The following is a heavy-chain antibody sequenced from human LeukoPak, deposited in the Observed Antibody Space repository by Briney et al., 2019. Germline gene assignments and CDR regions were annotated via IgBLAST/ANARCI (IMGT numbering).Heavy chain of an antibody. J-gene: IGHJ4*02. CDR2: IYYSGST. D-gene: IGHD3-3*01. CDR1: GGSISSSIYY. CDR3: ARRASRITIFGVVKSRKGYFDY. V-gene: IGHV4-39*01. Sequence: SETLSLTCTVSGGSISSSIYYWGWIRQPPGKGLEWIGSIYYSGSTYYNPSLKSRVTISVDTSKNQFSLKLSSVTAADTAVYYCARRASRITIFGVVKSRKGYFDYWGQGTLVTVSS.